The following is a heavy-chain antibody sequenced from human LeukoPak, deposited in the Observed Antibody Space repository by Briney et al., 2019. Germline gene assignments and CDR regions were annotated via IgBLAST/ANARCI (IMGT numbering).Heavy chain of an antibody. Sequence: PGGSLRLSCAASGFTFSSYWMSWVRQAPGKGLEWVANIKQDGSEKYYVDSVKGRLTISRDNAKNSLYLQMNSLRAEDTAVYYCAREGHCTNGVCYTAGYYFDYWGQGTLVTVSS. J-gene: IGHJ4*02. CDR3: AREGHCTNGVCYTAGYYFDY. CDR1: GFTFSSYW. V-gene: IGHV3-7*01. CDR2: IKQDGSEK. D-gene: IGHD2-8*01.